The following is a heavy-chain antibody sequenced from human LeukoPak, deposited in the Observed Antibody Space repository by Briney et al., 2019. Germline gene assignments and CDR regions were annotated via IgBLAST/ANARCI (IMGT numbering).Heavy chain of an antibody. CDR3: ANDYFSGSSHRTPLSY. CDR2: IKEDGSEK. J-gene: IGHJ4*02. D-gene: IGHD1-26*01. CDR1: RFTFSSFW. V-gene: IGHV3-7*03. Sequence: GGSLRLSCAASRFTFSSFWTTWVRQAPGKGLEWVANIKEDGSEKNYVDSVKGRFSIPRDNAKNSLYLQMNSLRVEDTAVYYCANDYFSGSSHRTPLSYWGQGTLVTVSS.